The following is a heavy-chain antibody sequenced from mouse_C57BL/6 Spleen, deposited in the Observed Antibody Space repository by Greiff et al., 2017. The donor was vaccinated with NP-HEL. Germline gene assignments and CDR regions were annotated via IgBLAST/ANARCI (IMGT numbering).Heavy chain of an antibody. CDR1: GYTFTNYW. Sequence: VQVVESGAELVRPGTSVKMSCKASGYTFTNYWIGWAKQRPGHGLEWIGDIYPGGGYTNYNEKFKGKATLTADKSSSTAYMQFSSLTSEDSAIYYCARGEDYWYFDVWGTGTTVTVSS. CDR3: ARGEDYWYFDV. J-gene: IGHJ1*03. CDR2: IYPGGGYT. V-gene: IGHV1-63*01.